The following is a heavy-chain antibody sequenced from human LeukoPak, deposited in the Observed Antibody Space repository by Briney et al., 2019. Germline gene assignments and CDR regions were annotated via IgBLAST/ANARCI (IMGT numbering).Heavy chain of an antibody. CDR3: ARDPTITIFGVVTGPPDWFDP. Sequence: GASVKVSCKASGYTFTSYAINWVRQAPGQGLEWMGWTSAYNGNTNYAQKLQGRVTMTTDTSTSTAYMELRSLRSDDTAVYYCARDPTITIFGVVTGPPDWFDPWGQGTLVTVSS. D-gene: IGHD3-3*01. CDR1: GYTFTSYA. CDR2: TSAYNGNT. V-gene: IGHV1-18*01. J-gene: IGHJ5*02.